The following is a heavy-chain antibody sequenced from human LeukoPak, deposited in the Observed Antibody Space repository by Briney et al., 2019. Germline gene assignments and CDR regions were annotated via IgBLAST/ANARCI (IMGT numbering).Heavy chain of an antibody. CDR1: GGSISSGSYY. Sequence: SQTLSLTCTVSGGSISSGSYYWNWIRQPAGKGLEWLGNIFTRGTTNYNASLESRLTISLDTARNQFSLKLSSVTAADTAVYYCARCGSIAAAGKSKYYYYYYMDVWGKGTTVTVSS. CDR3: ARCGSIAAAGKSKYYYYYYMDV. V-gene: IGHV4-61*09. CDR2: IFTRGTT. J-gene: IGHJ6*03. D-gene: IGHD6-13*01.